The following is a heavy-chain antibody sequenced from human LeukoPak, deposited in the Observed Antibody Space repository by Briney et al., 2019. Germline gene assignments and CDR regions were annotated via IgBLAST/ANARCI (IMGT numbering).Heavy chain of an antibody. CDR2: IIPILGIA. CDR1: GGTFSSYA. D-gene: IGHD3-10*01. CDR3: ARDLIVYGSGSYFDY. Sequence: SVKVSCKASGGTFSSYAISWVRQAPGQGLEWMGRIIPILGIANYAQKFQGRVTITADKSTSTAYMELSSLRSEDTALYFCARDLIVYGSGSYFDYWGQGTLVTVSS. V-gene: IGHV1-69*04. J-gene: IGHJ4*02.